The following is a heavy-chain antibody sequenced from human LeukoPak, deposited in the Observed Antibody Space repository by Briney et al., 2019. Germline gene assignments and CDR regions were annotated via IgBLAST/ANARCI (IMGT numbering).Heavy chain of an antibody. Sequence: SETLSLTCAVYGDSFSGYYWSWIRQPPGKGLEWLGEINHSGSTNYNPSLKGRVNISEEPSKNHFCLKLSSVTAPGPPLYFLARAGTNNYYYYSYMDVWGKGTTVTVSS. D-gene: IGHD1-7*01. CDR1: GDSFSGYY. CDR2: INHSGST. V-gene: IGHV4-34*01. CDR3: ARAGTNNYYYYSYMDV. J-gene: IGHJ6*03.